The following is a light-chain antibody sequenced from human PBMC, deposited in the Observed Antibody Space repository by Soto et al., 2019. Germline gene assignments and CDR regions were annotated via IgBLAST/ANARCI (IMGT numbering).Light chain of an antibody. CDR3: QHYDIWPWT. Sequence: EIVMTQSPATLSVSPGEGATLSCRASQSVRSNLAWYQQKPGQAPRLLIFGSYTRARGVPSGFSGSGSGTEFTLTISRLQSEDFALYYRQHYDIWPWTFGGGTKVDIK. CDR2: GSY. CDR1: QSVRSN. V-gene: IGKV3-15*01. J-gene: IGKJ4*02.